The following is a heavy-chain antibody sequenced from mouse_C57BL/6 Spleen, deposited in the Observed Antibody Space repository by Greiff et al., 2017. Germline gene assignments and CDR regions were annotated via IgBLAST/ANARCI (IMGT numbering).Heavy chain of an antibody. J-gene: IGHJ2*01. CDR2: INPGSGGT. Sequence: QVQLKESGAELVRPGTSVKVSCKASGYAFTNYLIEWVKQRPGQGLEWIGVINPGSGGTNYNEKFKGKATLTADKSSSTAYMQLSSLTSEDSAVYFCARSTMVTTFDYWGQGTTLTGSS. CDR1: GYAFTNYL. V-gene: IGHV1-54*01. D-gene: IGHD2-2*01. CDR3: ARSTMVTTFDY.